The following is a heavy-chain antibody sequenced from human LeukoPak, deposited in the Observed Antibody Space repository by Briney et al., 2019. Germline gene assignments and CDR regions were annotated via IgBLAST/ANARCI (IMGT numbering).Heavy chain of an antibody. CDR1: GFTFSSYW. CDR3: AREYTGYDAF. Sequence: QAGGSLRLSCAASGFTFSSYWMHWVRQAPGKGLVWVSRISSDGSYTTYADSVKGRFTISIDNAKNTLYLQMNSLRVEDTAVYYCAREYTGYDAFWGQGALVTVSS. V-gene: IGHV3-74*01. CDR2: ISSDGSYT. J-gene: IGHJ4*02. D-gene: IGHD5-12*01.